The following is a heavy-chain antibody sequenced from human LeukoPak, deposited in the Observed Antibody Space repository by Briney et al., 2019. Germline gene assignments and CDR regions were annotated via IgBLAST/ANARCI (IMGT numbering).Heavy chain of an antibody. CDR2: INPDGSNP. J-gene: IGHJ4*02. V-gene: IGHV3-74*03. CDR1: GLTFSPYW. Sequence: HTGGPLRLSCAASGLTFSPYWMHWVRQAPGKGLLCVSRINPDGSNPTYADSVKGRLTISRDNAKNTLYLQMNSLRAEDSAVYFCAGLPDPGWGQGTLVTVSS. CDR3: AGLPDPG.